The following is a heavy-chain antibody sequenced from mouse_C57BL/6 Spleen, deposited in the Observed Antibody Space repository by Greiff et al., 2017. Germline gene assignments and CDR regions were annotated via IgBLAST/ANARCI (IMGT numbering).Heavy chain of an antibody. D-gene: IGHD6-2*01. J-gene: IGHJ1*03. Sequence: QVQLQQPGAELVRPGTSVKLSCKASGYTFTSYWMHWVKQRPGQGLEWIGVIDPSDSYTNYNQKFKGKATLTVDTSSSTAYMQLSSLTSEDSAVYYCAREVLRYFDVWGTGTTVTVSS. V-gene: IGHV1-59*01. CDR2: IDPSDSYT. CDR3: AREVLRYFDV. CDR1: GYTFTSYW.